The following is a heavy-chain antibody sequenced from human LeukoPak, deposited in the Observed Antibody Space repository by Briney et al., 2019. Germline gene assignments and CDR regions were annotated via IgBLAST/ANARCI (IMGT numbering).Heavy chain of an antibody. CDR2: ISYDGSNK. Sequence: GGSLRLSCAASGFTFSSYGMHWVRQAPGKGLEWVAAISYDGSNKYFADSVKGRFTISRDNSKSTLYLQMNSLRVEDTAVYYCAKPQYTRNYWPFVYWGQGTLVTVSS. D-gene: IGHD1-26*01. J-gene: IGHJ4*02. V-gene: IGHV3-30*18. CDR3: AKPQYTRNYWPFVY. CDR1: GFTFSSYG.